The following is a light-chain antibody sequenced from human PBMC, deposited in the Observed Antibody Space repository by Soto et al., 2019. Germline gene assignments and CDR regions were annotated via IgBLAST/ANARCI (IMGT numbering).Light chain of an antibody. V-gene: IGKV1-33*01. CDR3: QHYDNRPPFT. J-gene: IGKJ3*01. CDR2: GAS. CDR1: QDIRTS. Sequence: DIQMTQSPSSLSASVGARVSITCQASQDIRTSLSWFQQKPGRDTKLLIYGASNLERGVPSRFRGSGSGTDFTFTISSLQPEDIATYYCQHYDNRPPFTFGPGTKVDIK.